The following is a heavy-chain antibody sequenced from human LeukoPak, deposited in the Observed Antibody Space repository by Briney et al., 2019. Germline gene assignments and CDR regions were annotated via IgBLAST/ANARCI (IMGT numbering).Heavy chain of an antibody. Sequence: PGGSLRLSCAASRFTFSSYWMTWVRQAPGKGLEWVANIKRDGSEKYYVDSVKGRFTISRDNAKNSLYLQMNSLRAEDTAVYYCARGRGVSYFDYWGQGTLVTVSS. CDR3: ARGRGVSYFDY. CDR2: IKRDGSEK. V-gene: IGHV3-7*01. J-gene: IGHJ4*02. D-gene: IGHD5/OR15-5a*01. CDR1: RFTFSSYW.